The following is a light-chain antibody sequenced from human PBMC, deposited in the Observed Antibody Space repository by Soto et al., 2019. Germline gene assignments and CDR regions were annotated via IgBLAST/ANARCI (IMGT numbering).Light chain of an antibody. CDR3: HQYNNWPPWT. CDR2: GAS. CDR1: QSVSSN. J-gene: IGKJ1*01. Sequence: EIVMTHSPAPLSVSPGERATLSFSASQSVSSNLAWYQQKPGQAPRLLIYGASTRATGIPARFSGSGSGTEFTLTISSLQSEDYAVYYCHQYNNWPPWTFGQGTKVDIK. V-gene: IGKV3-15*01.